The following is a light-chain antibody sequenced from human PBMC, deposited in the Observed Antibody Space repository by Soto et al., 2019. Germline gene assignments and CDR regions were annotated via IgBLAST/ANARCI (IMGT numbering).Light chain of an antibody. V-gene: IGKV1-5*03. CDR1: QTISSW. CDR3: QQYNTPYT. CDR2: KAS. J-gene: IGKJ2*01. Sequence: DIQMTQSPSSLSASVGYSAPITCRASQTISSWLAWYQQQPGKAPKLLIYKASTLQSGVPSRFSGGGSGTEFSPTISSLQPDDSATYYCQQYNTPYTFGQGTKVDIK.